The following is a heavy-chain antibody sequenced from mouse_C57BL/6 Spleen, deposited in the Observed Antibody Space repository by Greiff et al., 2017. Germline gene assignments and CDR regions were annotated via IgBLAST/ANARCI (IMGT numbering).Heavy chain of an antibody. J-gene: IGHJ3*01. Sequence: EVKLMEPGGGLVKPGGSLKLSCAASGFTFSDYGMHWVRQAPEKGLEWVAYISRGSSTLYYADTVKGRCTIARDKGKNTMVLQMTSLRAEDTAMYYCAREAFAYWGQGTLVTVSA. CDR1: GFTFSDYG. CDR3: AREAFAY. CDR2: ISRGSSTL. V-gene: IGHV5-17*01. D-gene: IGHD3-2*02.